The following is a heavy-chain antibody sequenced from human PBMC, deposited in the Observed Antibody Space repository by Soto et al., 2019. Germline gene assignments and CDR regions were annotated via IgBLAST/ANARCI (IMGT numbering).Heavy chain of an antibody. J-gene: IGHJ6*02. V-gene: IGHV3-48*03. CDR1: GFTFSGYE. CDR3: ARETLTLSGVDRGKVYYGLDV. D-gene: IGHD3-3*01. Sequence: PGGSLRLSCAASGFTFSGYEMNWVRQARGKGLEWGSYISTCESIVYYEDSVRGRFTISRDNAKNSLFLQMNSLRAEDTAVYYCARETLTLSGVDRGKVYYGLDVWGQGATVTVS. CDR2: ISTCESIV.